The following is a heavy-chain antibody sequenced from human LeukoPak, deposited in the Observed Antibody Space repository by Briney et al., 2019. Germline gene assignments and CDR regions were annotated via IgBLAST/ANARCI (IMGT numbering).Heavy chain of an antibody. J-gene: IGHJ4*02. CDR1: GFRFDDYY. Sequence: PGGSLRLSCAASGFRFDDYYLSWIRQAPGKGLEWISFISASGVMMDHADSVKGRFTISRDNAKNSVYLEMSNLTSWETAVYHCXRXMVLSPCDYXGPGTLVTVSS. D-gene: IGHD4/OR15-4a*01. CDR3: XRXMVLSPCDY. CDR2: ISASGVMM. V-gene: IGHV3-11*01.